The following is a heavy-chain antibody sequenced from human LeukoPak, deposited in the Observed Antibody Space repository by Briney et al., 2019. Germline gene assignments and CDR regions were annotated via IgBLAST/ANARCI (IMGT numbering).Heavy chain of an antibody. CDR3: ARASSGDYMDV. CDR1: GFTFSSYS. D-gene: IGHD1-26*01. Sequence: GGSLRLSCAASGFTFSSYSMNWVRQAPGKGLEWVSSISSSSSYIYYADSVKGRFTISRDNAKNSLYLQMNSLRAEDTAVYYCARASSGDYMDVWGKGTTVTVSS. CDR2: ISSSSSYI. V-gene: IGHV3-21*01. J-gene: IGHJ6*03.